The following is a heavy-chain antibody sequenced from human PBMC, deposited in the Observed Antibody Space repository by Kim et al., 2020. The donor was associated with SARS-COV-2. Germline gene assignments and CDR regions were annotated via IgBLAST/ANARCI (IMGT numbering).Heavy chain of an antibody. CDR2: IYYSGST. CDR3: AREQWLVYYFDY. V-gene: IGHV4-39*01. Sequence: SETLSLTCTVSGGSISSSSYYWGWIRQPPGKGLEWIGSIYYSGSTYYNPSLKSRVTISVDTSKNQFSLKLSSVTAADTAVYYCAREQWLVYYFDYWGQGTLVTVSS. CDR1: GGSISSSSYY. J-gene: IGHJ4*02. D-gene: IGHD6-19*01.